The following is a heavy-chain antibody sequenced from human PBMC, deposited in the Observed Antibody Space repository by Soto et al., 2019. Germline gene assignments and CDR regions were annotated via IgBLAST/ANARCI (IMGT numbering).Heavy chain of an antibody. CDR3: ARAWGVPAKGYWFDP. V-gene: IGHV4-31*03. CDR1: GGSISSGGYY. D-gene: IGHD2-2*01. Sequence: TSETLSLTCTVSGGSISSGGYYWSWIRQHPGKGLEWIGYIYYSGSTYYNPSLKSRVTISVDTSKNQFSLKLSSVTAADTAVYYCARAWGVPAKGYWFDPWGQGTLVTVSS. J-gene: IGHJ5*02. CDR2: IYYSGST.